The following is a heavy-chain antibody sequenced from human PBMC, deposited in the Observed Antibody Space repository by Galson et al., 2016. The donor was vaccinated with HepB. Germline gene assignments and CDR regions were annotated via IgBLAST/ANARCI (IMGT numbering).Heavy chain of an antibody. D-gene: IGHD3-9*01. CDR3: SRGPSNHDILAAFSALPDY. J-gene: IGHJ4*02. Sequence: SLRLSCASSGFTFDDYAMSWFRQAPGKGLEWVGFIRSIDYGATTEYAASVKDRFTISRDGAKSIAYLQMNSLKTDDTAIYYCSRGPSNHDILAAFSALPDYWGQGTLVTVSS. CDR1: GFTFDDYA. V-gene: IGHV3-49*01. CDR2: IRSIDYGATT.